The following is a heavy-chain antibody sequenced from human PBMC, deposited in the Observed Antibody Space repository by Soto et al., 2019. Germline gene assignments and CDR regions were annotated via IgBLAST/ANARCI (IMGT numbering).Heavy chain of an antibody. J-gene: IGHJ6*03. CDR1: GGSFSGYY. V-gene: IGHV4-34*01. D-gene: IGHD6-13*01. Sequence: PSETLSLTCAVYGGSFSGYYWSWIRQPPGKGLEWIGEINHSGSTNYNPSLKSRVTISVDTSKNQFSLKLSSVTAADTAVYYCARGGRAAADRTYYYYYYMDVWGKGTTVTVSS. CDR2: INHSGST. CDR3: ARGGRAAADRTYYYYYYMDV.